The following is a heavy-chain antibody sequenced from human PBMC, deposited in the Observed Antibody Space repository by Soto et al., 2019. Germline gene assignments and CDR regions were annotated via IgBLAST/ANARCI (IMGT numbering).Heavy chain of an antibody. J-gene: IGHJ4*02. CDR1: VGSIISGGYY. V-gene: IGHV4-31*03. D-gene: IGHD3-22*01. CDR3: ARVVDYDSSGYFSFDY. Sequence: SETLSLTCTFSVGSIISGGYYWSWIRQHPGKGLEWIGYIYYSGSTYYNPSLKSRVTISVDTSKNQFSLKLSSVTAADTAVYYCARVVDYDSSGYFSFDYWGQGTLVTVSS. CDR2: IYYSGST.